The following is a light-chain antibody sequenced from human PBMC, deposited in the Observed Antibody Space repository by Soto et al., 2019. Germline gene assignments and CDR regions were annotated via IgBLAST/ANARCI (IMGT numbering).Light chain of an antibody. J-gene: IGLJ2*01. CDR3: SSYTSGDTLVL. Sequence: QAVVTQPASVSGSPGQSIIISCTGTNSDVGGYNYVSWYQQHPGKAPKVVIYDVTNRPSGVSDRFSGSKSGNTASLTISGLQAEDEADYYCSSYTSGDTLVLFGGGTKLTVL. CDR2: DVT. V-gene: IGLV2-14*03. CDR1: NSDVGGYNY.